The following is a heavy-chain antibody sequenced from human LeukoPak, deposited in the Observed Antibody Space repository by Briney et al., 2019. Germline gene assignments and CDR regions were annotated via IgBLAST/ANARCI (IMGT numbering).Heavy chain of an antibody. V-gene: IGHV3-11*01. J-gene: IGHJ6*03. CDR1: GFTFSDYY. CDR3: TREVGRWNYAGDRGYYYMDV. D-gene: IGHD1-7*01. Sequence: PGGSLRLSCAASGFTFSDYYMSWIRQAPGKGLEWVSYISSSGSTIYYADSVKGRFTISRDNAKNSLYLQMNSLRAEDTAVYYCTREVGRWNYAGDRGYYYMDVWGKGTAVTVSS. CDR2: ISSSGSTI.